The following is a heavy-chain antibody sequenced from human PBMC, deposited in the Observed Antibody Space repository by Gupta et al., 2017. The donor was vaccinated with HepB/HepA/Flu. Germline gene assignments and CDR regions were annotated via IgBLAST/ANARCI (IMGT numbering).Heavy chain of an antibody. Sequence: EVQLLESGGGLVQPGGSLRLSCAASGFTFSSYAMRWVRQAPGKGLEWVSVISGSGGSTQYADSVKGRFTFSRDNSKNTLYLQMSSLRAEDTAIYYGAKSNTLAAAGTFSLGYWGQGTLVTVSS. CDR1: GFTFSSYA. V-gene: IGHV3-23*01. J-gene: IGHJ4*02. CDR2: ISGSGGST. CDR3: AKSNTLAAAGTFSLGY. D-gene: IGHD6-13*01.